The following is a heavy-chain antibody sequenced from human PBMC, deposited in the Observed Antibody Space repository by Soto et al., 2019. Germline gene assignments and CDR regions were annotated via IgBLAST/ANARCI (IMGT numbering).Heavy chain of an antibody. CDR2: INHSGTT. V-gene: IGHV4-31*03. Sequence: QVQLQESGPGLVKPSQTLSLTCTVSGGSISSGGYYWSWIRQHPGKGLEWIGHINHSGTTYYNPSLRSRVTVSVDTSNNPFSLKVTSVTAADTAVCYCARVRGNQLVGWFDPWGKGTLVTVSS. J-gene: IGHJ5*02. CDR3: ARVRGNQLVGWFDP. CDR1: GGSISSGGYY. D-gene: IGHD2-2*01.